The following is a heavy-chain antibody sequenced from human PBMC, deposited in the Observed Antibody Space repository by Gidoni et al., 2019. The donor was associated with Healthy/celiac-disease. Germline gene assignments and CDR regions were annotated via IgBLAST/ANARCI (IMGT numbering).Heavy chain of an antibody. V-gene: IGHV3-33*01. D-gene: IGHD3-22*01. CDR3: ARAIGRGRKTYYYDSSGSGFDY. Sequence: QVQLVESGGGVVQPGRSLRLSCAASGFTFSSYGMHWVRQAPGKGLEWVAVIWYDGSNKYYADSVKGRFTISRDNSKNTLYLQMNSLRAEDTAVYYCARAIGRGRKTYYYDSSGSGFDYWGQGTLVTVSS. J-gene: IGHJ4*02. CDR2: IWYDGSNK. CDR1: GFTFSSYG.